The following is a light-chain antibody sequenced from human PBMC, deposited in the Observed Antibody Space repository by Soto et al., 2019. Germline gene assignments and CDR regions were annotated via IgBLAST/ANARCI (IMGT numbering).Light chain of an antibody. V-gene: IGKV3-20*01. Sequence: EIVLTQSPGTLSLSPGESATLSCGASQSVSSSYLAWYQQKPGQAPRLLIYGASSRATGIPDRFSDSGSGTDFTLTISRLEPEDFAVYYCQQYGSSPSWTFGQGTKVEIK. CDR3: QQYGSSPSWT. CDR1: QSVSSSY. J-gene: IGKJ1*01. CDR2: GAS.